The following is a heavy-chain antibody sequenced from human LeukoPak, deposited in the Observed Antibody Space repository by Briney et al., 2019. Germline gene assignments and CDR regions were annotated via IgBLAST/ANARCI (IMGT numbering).Heavy chain of an antibody. CDR1: GGSISSSSYY. Sequence: SETLSLTCTVSGGSISSSSYYWGWIRQPPGKGLEWIGSIYYSGSTYYNPSLKSRVTISVDTSKNQFSLKLSSVTAADTAVYYCARGSSSSSRGYFDYWGQEPWSPSPQ. CDR3: ARGSSSSSRGYFDY. D-gene: IGHD6-6*01. J-gene: IGHJ4*01. V-gene: IGHV4-39*01. CDR2: IYYSGST.